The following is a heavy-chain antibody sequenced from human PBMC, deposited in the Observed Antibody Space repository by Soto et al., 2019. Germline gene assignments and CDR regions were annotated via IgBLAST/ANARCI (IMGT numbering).Heavy chain of an antibody. V-gene: IGHV1-2*02. J-gene: IGHJ6*02. D-gene: IGHD1-26*01. CDR2: INPKTAAT. Sequence: QVQLVQSGAEVRKSGASVKDSCKASGYTFSDYFIQWLRQAPGQGLEWVAWINPKTAATNYAKKFQDRVTVTSDTSFSTAYLELTRLRPDDTALYYCARIKWGLDYYSGMDVWGQGTAVSVSS. CDR3: ARIKWGLDYYSGMDV. CDR1: GYTFSDYF.